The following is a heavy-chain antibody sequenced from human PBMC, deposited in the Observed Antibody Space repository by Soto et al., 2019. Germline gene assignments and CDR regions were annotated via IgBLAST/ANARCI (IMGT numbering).Heavy chain of an antibody. Sequence: PSETLSLTCTVSGGSISSSSNYYWGWIRQPPGKGLEWIGSIYFSENTYYSPSLRSRVTLSVDTSKNQFSLNLYSVTAADTAVYYCVTTAAYCSGTSCYDFDYWGQGTLVTVSS. CDR2: IYFSENT. V-gene: IGHV4-39*01. CDR1: GGSISSSSNYY. J-gene: IGHJ4*02. D-gene: IGHD2-2*01. CDR3: VTTAAYCSGTSCYDFDY.